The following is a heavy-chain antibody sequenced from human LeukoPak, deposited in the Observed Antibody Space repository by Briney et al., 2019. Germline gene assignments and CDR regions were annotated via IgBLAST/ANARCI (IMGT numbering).Heavy chain of an antibody. Sequence: ASVKVSCKASGYTFNSYGISWVRQAPGQGLEWMGWVSAYNGNTNYPQKFQGRVTMTTDTSTSTAYMDLRSLRSDDTAVYYCARDLSLSSTGGMDVWGQGTTVTVSS. J-gene: IGHJ6*02. CDR1: GYTFNSYG. CDR2: VSAYNGNT. V-gene: IGHV1-18*01. D-gene: IGHD2-2*01. CDR3: ARDLSLSSTGGMDV.